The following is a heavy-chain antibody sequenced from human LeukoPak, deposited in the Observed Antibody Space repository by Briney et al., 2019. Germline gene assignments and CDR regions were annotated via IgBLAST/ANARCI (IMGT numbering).Heavy chain of an antibody. Sequence: GGSLRLSCTASGFPFIEYSMNRVRQVPGKGLEWISYIGIDSGNTKYADSVRGRVTISADKAKNSLYLQMNSLRVEDTAVYYCARDHNYAFDNWGQGTLVSVAS. CDR1: GFPFIEYS. J-gene: IGHJ4*02. V-gene: IGHV3-48*01. D-gene: IGHD1-1*01. CDR2: IGIDSGNT. CDR3: ARDHNYAFDN.